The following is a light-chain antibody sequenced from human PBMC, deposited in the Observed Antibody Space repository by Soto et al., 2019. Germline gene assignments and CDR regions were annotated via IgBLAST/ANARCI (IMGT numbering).Light chain of an antibody. CDR3: SSYATSRTHVA. CDR2: DVS. CDR1: SSDVGGYNF. V-gene: IGLV2-14*01. Sequence: QSALTRPASVSGSPGQSITISCTGTSSDVGGYNFDSWYQHHPGKAPKLIIHDVSSRPSGVSTRFSASKSGNTASLTISGLQAEDEADYYCSSYATSRTHVAFGEGTTLTVL. J-gene: IGLJ2*01.